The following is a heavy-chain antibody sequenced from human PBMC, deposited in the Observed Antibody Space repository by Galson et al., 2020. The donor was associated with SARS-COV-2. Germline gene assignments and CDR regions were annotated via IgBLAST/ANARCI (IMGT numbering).Heavy chain of an antibody. CDR1: GFTFSSDS. V-gene: IGHV3-48*04. D-gene: IGHD2-2*02. J-gene: IGHJ3*02. Sequence: GGSLRLSCAASGFTFSSDSMNWVRQAPGKGLEWVSYISSSSSTIYYADSVKGRFTISRDNAKNSLYLQMNSLRAEDTAVYYCARDMVQCREKGCYNPRRAFDIWGQGTMVTVSS. CDR3: ARDMVQCREKGCYNPRRAFDI. CDR2: ISSSSSTI.